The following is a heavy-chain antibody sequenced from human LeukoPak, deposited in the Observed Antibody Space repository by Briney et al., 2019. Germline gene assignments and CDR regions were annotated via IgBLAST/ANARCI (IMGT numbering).Heavy chain of an antibody. Sequence: SETLSLTCTVSGDSISNYYWSWIRQPPGKGLEWIGYIYYSESTNYNPSLKSRVTIPTDTSKSQFSLNLRSVTAEDTGIYYCARGRCRNSGCRPYFDYWGQGTQVTVSS. J-gene: IGHJ4*02. CDR1: GDSISNYY. V-gene: IGHV4-59*01. CDR3: ARGRCRNSGCRPYFDY. CDR2: IYYSEST. D-gene: IGHD2/OR15-2a*01.